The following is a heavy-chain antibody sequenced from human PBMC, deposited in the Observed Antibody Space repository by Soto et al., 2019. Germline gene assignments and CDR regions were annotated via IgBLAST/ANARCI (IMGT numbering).Heavy chain of an antibody. CDR2: INHSGST. D-gene: IGHD3-9*01. Sequence: QVQLQQWGAGLLKPSETLSLTCAVYGGSFSGYYWSWIRQPPGKGLEWIGEINHSGSTNYNPSLKSRVTISVDTSKNQFSLKLSSGTAADTAVYYCARGHPASDILTGYYGPWGQGTLVTVSS. J-gene: IGHJ5*02. CDR1: GGSFSGYY. V-gene: IGHV4-34*01. CDR3: ARGHPASDILTGYYGP.